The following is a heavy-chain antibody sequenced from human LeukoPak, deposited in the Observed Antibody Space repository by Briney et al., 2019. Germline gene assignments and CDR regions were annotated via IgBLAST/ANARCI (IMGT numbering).Heavy chain of an antibody. J-gene: IGHJ5*01. CDR2: IYYTGTT. V-gene: IGHV4-39*07. CDR1: GGSISSNNEY. D-gene: IGHD6-19*01. CDR3: ARSVGYTSGWCNWFDS. Sequence: SETLSLTCTVSGGSISSNNEYWGWIRQPPGEGLEWIGTIYYTGTTYYNPSLKSRVTISVDTSKNQFSLKLTSVTAADTAVYYCARSVGYTSGWCNWFDSWGQGTLVTVSS.